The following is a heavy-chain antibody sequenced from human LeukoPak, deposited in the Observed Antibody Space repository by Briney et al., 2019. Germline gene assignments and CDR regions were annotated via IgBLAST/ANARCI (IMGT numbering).Heavy chain of an antibody. CDR3: TTAPGYYDYVWGSYQEY. CDR1: GFTFSNAW. V-gene: IGHV3-15*01. CDR2: TKSKTDGGTT. J-gene: IGHJ4*02. Sequence: GGSLRLSCAASGFTFSNAWMSWVRQAPGKGLEWVGRTKSKTDGGTTDYAAPVKGRFTISRDDSKNTLYLQMNSLKTEDTAVYYCTTAPGYYDYVWGSYQEYWGQGTLVTVSS. D-gene: IGHD3-16*02.